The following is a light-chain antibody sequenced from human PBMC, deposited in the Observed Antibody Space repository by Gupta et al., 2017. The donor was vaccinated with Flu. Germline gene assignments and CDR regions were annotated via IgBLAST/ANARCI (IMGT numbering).Light chain of an antibody. V-gene: IGKV1-5*03. Sequence: DIQMTQSPSTLSASVGDRVTITCRASQSISSLLAWYQQKPGKAPKLLIYKASSLESGVPSRFSGSGSGTEFTLTISSLQTDDFATYYCQQYKSYSLTFGGGTKVEIE. CDR1: QSISSL. CDR2: KAS. J-gene: IGKJ4*01. CDR3: QQYKSYSLT.